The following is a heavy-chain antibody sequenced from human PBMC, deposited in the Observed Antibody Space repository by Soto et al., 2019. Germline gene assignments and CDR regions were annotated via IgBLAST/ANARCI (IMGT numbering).Heavy chain of an antibody. D-gene: IGHD5-12*01. CDR3: ASVDIVATNYYYYMDV. J-gene: IGHJ6*03. CDR2: IYYSGST. V-gene: IGHV4-59*01. Sequence: SETLSLTCTVSGGSISSYYWGWIRQPPGKGLEWIGYIYYSGSTNYNPSLKSRVTISVDTSKNQFSLKLSSVTAADTAVYYCASVDIVATNYYYYMDVWGKGTTVTVSS. CDR1: GGSISSYY.